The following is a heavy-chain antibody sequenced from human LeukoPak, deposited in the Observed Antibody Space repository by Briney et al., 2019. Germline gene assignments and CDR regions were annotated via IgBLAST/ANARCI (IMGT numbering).Heavy chain of an antibody. D-gene: IGHD4-11*01. CDR1: GGSISSYY. Sequence: SETLSLTCTVSGGSISSYYWSWIRQPAGKGLEWIGRIYTSGSTNYNPSLKSRVTMSVDTSKNQFSLKLSSVTAADTAVYYCASMTTVTSDFDYWGQGTLVTVSS. J-gene: IGHJ4*02. V-gene: IGHV4-4*07. CDR2: IYTSGST. CDR3: ASMTTVTSDFDY.